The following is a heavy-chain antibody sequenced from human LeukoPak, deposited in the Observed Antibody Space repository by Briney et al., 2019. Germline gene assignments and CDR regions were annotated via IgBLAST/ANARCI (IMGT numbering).Heavy chain of an antibody. CDR1: GYTFTSYG. D-gene: IGHD4-17*01. V-gene: IGHV1-18*01. CDR2: ISAYNGNT. J-gene: IGHJ4*02. CDR3: ARRAVTRYVDY. Sequence: ASVKVSCKASGYTFTSYGISWVRQAPGQGLEWMGWISAYNGNTNYAQRLQARVTITSDTSTSTAYMELRRLRSDDTAVYYCARRAVTRYVDYWGQGTLVTVSS.